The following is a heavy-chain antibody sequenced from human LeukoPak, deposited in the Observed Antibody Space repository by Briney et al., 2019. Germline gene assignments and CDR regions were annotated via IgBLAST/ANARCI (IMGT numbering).Heavy chain of an antibody. CDR3: TTGGITMVRGVITSFDY. V-gene: IGHV3-15*01. CDR2: IKSKTDGGTI. CDR1: GFTFSNAW. J-gene: IGHJ4*02. D-gene: IGHD3-10*01. Sequence: KTGGSLRLSCAASGFTFSNAWMSWVRQAPGKGLEWVGRIKSKTDGGTIDCAAPVKGRFIISRDDSKNTLYLQMNSLKTEDTAVYYCTTGGITMVRGVITSFDYWGQGTLVTVSS.